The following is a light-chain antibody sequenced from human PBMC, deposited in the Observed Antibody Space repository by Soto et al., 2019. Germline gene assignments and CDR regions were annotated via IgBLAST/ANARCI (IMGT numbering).Light chain of an antibody. CDR1: QSVSSSY. J-gene: IGKJ1*01. Sequence: EIVLTQSPGTLSLSPGERATLSCRASQSVSSSYLAWYQQKPGQAPRLLIYGASSRATGIPDRFRGSGSGTDFTLTISRLEPEDFAMYYCQQYGSSPRTFGQGTKV. V-gene: IGKV3-20*01. CDR3: QQYGSSPRT. CDR2: GAS.